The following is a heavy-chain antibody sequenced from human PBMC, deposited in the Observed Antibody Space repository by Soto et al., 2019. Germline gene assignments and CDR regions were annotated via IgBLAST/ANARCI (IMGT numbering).Heavy chain of an antibody. J-gene: IGHJ4*02. Sequence: GGSLRLSCAASGFTFSSYAMHWVGRAPGKGRGGVAVISYDGSNKYYADSVKGRFTISRDNSKNTLYLQMNSLRAEDTAVYYCARDPGYSGYEYYFDYWGQGTLVTVSS. CDR1: GFTFSSYA. CDR2: ISYDGSNK. V-gene: IGHV3-30-3*01. D-gene: IGHD5-12*01. CDR3: ARDPGYSGYEYYFDY.